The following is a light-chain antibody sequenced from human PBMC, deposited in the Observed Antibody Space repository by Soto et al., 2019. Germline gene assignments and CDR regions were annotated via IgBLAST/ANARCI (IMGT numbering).Light chain of an antibody. V-gene: IGLV1-51*01. Sequence: QSVLTQPPSVSAAPGQRVTISCSGSRSNIGHYYVSWYQHLPATAPKLLIYDNDKRPSGIPDRFSGSKSGTSATLDITGLQTGDEAEYYCGTWDRSLSGGVFGGGTKLTVL. CDR3: GTWDRSLSGGV. CDR1: RSNIGHYY. CDR2: DND. J-gene: IGLJ2*01.